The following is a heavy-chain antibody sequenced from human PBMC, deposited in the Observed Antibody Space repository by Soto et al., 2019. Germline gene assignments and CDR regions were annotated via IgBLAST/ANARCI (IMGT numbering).Heavy chain of an antibody. CDR1: GYTFTSYG. Sequence: QVQLVQSGAEVKKPGASVKVSCKASGYTFTSYGISWVRQAPGQGLEWMGWISAYNGNTNYAQKLQGRLTMTTDTSSSTSSMELRSLRSDDTAVYYCARDEFGAPGVYWGQGTLVTVSS. J-gene: IGHJ4*02. D-gene: IGHD3-10*01. CDR2: ISAYNGNT. V-gene: IGHV1-18*01. CDR3: ARDEFGAPGVY.